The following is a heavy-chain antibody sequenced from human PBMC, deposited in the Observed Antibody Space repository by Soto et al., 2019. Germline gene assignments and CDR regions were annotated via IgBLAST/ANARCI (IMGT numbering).Heavy chain of an antibody. J-gene: IGHJ4*02. D-gene: IGHD3-22*01. V-gene: IGHV1-69*13. Sequence: SVKVSCKASGGTFSSYAISWVRQAPGQGLEWMGGIIPIFGTANYAQKFQGRVTITADESTSTAYMELSSLRSEDTAVYYCATYSSGYYYLALDYWGQGTLVTVSS. CDR1: GGTFSSYA. CDR3: ATYSSGYYYLALDY. CDR2: IIPIFGTA.